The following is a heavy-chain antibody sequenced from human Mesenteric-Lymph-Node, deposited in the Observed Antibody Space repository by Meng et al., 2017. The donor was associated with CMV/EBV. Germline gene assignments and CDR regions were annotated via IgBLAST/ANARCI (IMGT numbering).Heavy chain of an antibody. V-gene: IGHV3-48*03. Sequence: GESLKISCAASGFTFTSYEMNWVRQAPGKGLEWVSSITGSGTNIYYADSVKGRFTISRDNAKNLVSLQMKSLRAEDTAVYYCARDPMDVWGQGTTVTVSS. CDR3: ARDPMDV. CDR2: ITGSGTNI. CDR1: GFTFTSYE. J-gene: IGHJ6*02.